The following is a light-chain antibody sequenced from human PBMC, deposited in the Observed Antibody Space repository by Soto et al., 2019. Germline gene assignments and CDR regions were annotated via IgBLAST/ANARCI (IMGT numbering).Light chain of an antibody. V-gene: IGKV3-15*01. CDR1: QSVSSSY. CDR3: QQYNNWPVT. CDR2: GAH. Sequence: EIVLTQSPGTLSLSPGERATLSCRASQSVSSSYLAWYQQKPGQAHRLLIYGAHTRATGIPARISGSGSGTEFTLTIRSLQSEDFAVDYCQQYNNWPVTFGQGTKVDIK. J-gene: IGKJ1*01.